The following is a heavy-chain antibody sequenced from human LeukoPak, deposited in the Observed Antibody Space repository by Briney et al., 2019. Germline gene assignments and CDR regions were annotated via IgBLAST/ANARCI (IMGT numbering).Heavy chain of an antibody. V-gene: IGHV3-9*01. CDR1: GFTFDDYA. CDR2: ISWNSGSI. Sequence: TGGSLRLSCAASGFTFDDYAMHWVRQAPGKGLEWVSGISWNSGSIGYADSVKGRFTISRDNAKNSLYLQMNSLRAEDTALYYCAKVGYYYDSSGYSEAFDYWGQGTLVTVSS. J-gene: IGHJ4*02. D-gene: IGHD3-22*01. CDR3: AKVGYYYDSSGYSEAFDY.